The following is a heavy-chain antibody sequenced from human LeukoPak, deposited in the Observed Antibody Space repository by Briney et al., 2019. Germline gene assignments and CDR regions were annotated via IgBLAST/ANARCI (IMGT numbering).Heavy chain of an antibody. CDR2: INHCGST. J-gene: IGHJ6*02. CDR1: GGSFSGYY. D-gene: IGHD6-6*01. CDR3: ARQIEYSSSSGDYYYGMDV. V-gene: IGHV4-34*01. Sequence: PSETLSLTCAVYGGSFSGYYWSWIRQPPGKGLEWIGEINHCGSTNYNPSLKSRVTISVDTSKNQFSLKLSSVTAADTAVYYCARQIEYSSSSGDYYYGMDVWGQGTTVTVSS.